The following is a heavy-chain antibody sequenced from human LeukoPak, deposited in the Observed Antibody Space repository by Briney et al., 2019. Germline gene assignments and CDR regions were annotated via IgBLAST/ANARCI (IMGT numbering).Heavy chain of an antibody. J-gene: IGHJ4*02. CDR1: GYTFTGYY. V-gene: IGHV1-2*02. Sequence: ASVKVSCKASGYTFTGYYIHWVRQAPGQGLEWMGWINPNSGGTNYAQKFQGRVTMTRDTSISTAYMELSRLRSDDTAFYYCARVYCNSTHCYDYFDYWGQGTLVTVSS. CDR3: ARVYCNSTHCYDYFDY. CDR2: INPNSGGT. D-gene: IGHD2-2*01.